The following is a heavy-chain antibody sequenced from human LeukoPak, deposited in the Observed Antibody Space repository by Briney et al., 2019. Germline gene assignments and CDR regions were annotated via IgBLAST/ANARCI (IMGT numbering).Heavy chain of an antibody. CDR2: INVYNGNT. CDR1: GYTFDSYG. Sequence: GASVKVSCKASGYTFDSYGLSWVRQAPGQGPQWMGWINVYNGNTNYQQKFQGRVTMTRDTSTSTAYMELRSLTSDDTAVYYCARAPLVVIAQPGCFDNWGQGTLVTVSS. CDR3: ARAPLVVIAQPGCFDN. V-gene: IGHV1-18*01. J-gene: IGHJ4*02. D-gene: IGHD3-22*01.